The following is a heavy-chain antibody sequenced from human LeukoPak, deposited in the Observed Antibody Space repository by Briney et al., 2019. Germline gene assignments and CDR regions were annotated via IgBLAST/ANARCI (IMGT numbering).Heavy chain of an antibody. Sequence: ASVKVSCKASGYTFTSYYMHWVRQAPGQGLEWMGIINPSGGSTSYAQKFQGRVTMTRDTSTSTVYMELSSLRSEDTAVYYCARDSSSRFYDSSGYYKYWGQGTLVTVSS. D-gene: IGHD3-22*01. J-gene: IGHJ4*02. CDR1: GYTFTSYY. CDR3: ARDSSSRFYDSSGYYKY. CDR2: INPSGGST. V-gene: IGHV1-46*01.